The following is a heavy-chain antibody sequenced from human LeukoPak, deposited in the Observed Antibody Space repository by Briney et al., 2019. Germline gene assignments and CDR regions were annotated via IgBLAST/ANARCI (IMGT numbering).Heavy chain of an antibody. CDR2: ISGSGGST. CDR1: GSTFSSYG. CDR3: AKTVAYNPSPIFS. Sequence: PGGSLRLSCAASGSTFSSYGMSWVRQAPGKGLEWVSAISGSGGSTYYADSVKGRFTISRDNSKNTLYLQMNSLRAEDTAVYYCAKTVAYNPSPIFSWGQGTLVTVSS. J-gene: IGHJ4*02. V-gene: IGHV3-23*01. D-gene: IGHD1-1*01.